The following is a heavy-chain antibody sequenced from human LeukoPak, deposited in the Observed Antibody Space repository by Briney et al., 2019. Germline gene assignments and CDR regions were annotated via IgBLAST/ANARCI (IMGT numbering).Heavy chain of an antibody. CDR2: TNWDGAST. D-gene: IGHD2-2*01. J-gene: IGHJ6*03. V-gene: IGHV3-20*04. CDR1: GFRFDEYG. Sequence: GSLRLSCAASGFRFDEYGMSWVRHVPGKGLEWVSGTNWDGASTGYADSVKGRFTISRDNVKNFLYLQMNSLRVEDTALYFCGRVYCSTTSHYDYYDHYMDVWGKGTTVTVSS. CDR3: GRVYCSTTSHYDYYDHYMDV.